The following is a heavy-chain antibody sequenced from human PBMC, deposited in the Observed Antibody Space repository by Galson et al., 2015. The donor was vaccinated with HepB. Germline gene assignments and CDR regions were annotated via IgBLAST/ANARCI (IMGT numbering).Heavy chain of an antibody. V-gene: IGHV3-73*01. Sequence: SLRLSCAASGFTFSGSAMHWVRRASGKGLEWVGRIRSKANSYATAYAASVKGRFTISKDDSKNTAYLQMNSLKTEDTAVYYCTRRDRTQSMDVWGKGTTVTVSS. CDR3: TRRDRTQSMDV. CDR2: IRSKANSYAT. D-gene: IGHD2-15*01. CDR1: GFTFSGSA. J-gene: IGHJ6*03.